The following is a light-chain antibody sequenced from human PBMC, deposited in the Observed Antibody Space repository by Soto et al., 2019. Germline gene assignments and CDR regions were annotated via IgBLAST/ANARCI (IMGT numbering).Light chain of an antibody. J-gene: IGLJ2*01. Sequence: QSALTQPASVSGAPGQSITISCTGTSSDVGGYNYVSWYQQHPGKAPKLMIYEVSNRPSGVSNRFSGSKSGHTASLTIAGLQAEDEADYYCSSYTRSSTVVFGGGTKLTVL. CDR2: EVS. CDR3: SSYTRSSTVV. CDR1: SSDVGGYNY. V-gene: IGLV2-14*01.